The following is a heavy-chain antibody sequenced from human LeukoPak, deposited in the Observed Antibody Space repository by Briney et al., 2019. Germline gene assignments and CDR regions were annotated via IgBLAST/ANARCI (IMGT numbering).Heavy chain of an antibody. J-gene: IGHJ4*02. CDR2: IKQDGSEK. CDR1: RFTFSGYW. Sequence: PGGSLRLSCAASRFTFSGYWMSWVRQAPGKGLEWVANIKQDGSEKYYVDSVKGRFTISRDNAKNSLYLQMNSLRAEDTAVYYCARDVDYGDFFDYWGQGTLVTVSS. CDR3: ARDVDYGDFFDY. V-gene: IGHV3-7*01. D-gene: IGHD4-17*01.